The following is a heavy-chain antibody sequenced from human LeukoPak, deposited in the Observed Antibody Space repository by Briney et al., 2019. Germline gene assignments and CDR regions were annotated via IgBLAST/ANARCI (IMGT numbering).Heavy chain of an antibody. J-gene: IGHJ4*02. CDR3: ARVGVRGVIKVFDY. V-gene: IGHV4-34*01. Sequence: SETLSLNCAVYGGSFSGYYWSWIRQLPGKGLDWIGEINTSGSTNYNPSLKSRVTISVDTSKNQFSLKLSSVTAADTAVYYCARVGVRGVIKVFDYWGQGTLVTVSS. CDR2: INTSGST. D-gene: IGHD3-10*01. CDR1: GGSFSGYY.